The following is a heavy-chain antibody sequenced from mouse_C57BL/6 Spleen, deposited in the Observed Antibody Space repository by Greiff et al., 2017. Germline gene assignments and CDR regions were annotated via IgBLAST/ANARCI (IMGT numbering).Heavy chain of an antibody. D-gene: IGHD1-1*01. CDR2: IHPNSGST. J-gene: IGHJ2*01. Sequence: VQLQQPGAELVKPGASVKLSCKASGYTFTSYWMHWVKQRPGQGLAWIGMIHPNSGSTNYNEKFKSKATLTVDKSSSTAYMQLSSLTSEDSAVYYCARSITTVVDYFDYWGQGTTLTVSS. CDR1: GYTFTSYW. V-gene: IGHV1-64*01. CDR3: ARSITTVVDYFDY.